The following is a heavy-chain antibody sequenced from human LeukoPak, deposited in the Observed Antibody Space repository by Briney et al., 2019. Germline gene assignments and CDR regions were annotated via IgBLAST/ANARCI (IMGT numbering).Heavy chain of an antibody. J-gene: IGHJ4*02. CDR2: IYYSGST. V-gene: IGHV4-59*12. Sequence: SETLSLTCTVSGGSISSYYWSWIRQPPGKGLEWIGYIYYSGSTNYNPSLKSRVTISVDTSKNQFSLKLTSVTAADTAIYYCASPNYYDSWLWGQGTLVSVSS. CDR1: GGSISSYY. CDR3: ASPNYYDSWL. D-gene: IGHD3-3*01.